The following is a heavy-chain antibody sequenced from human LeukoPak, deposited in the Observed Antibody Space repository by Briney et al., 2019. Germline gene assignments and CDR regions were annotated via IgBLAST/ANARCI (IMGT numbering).Heavy chain of an antibody. CDR1: GGTFSSYA. V-gene: IGHV1-69*13. D-gene: IGHD2-2*02. Sequence: ASVKVSCKASGGTFSSYAISWVRQAPGQGLEWMGGIIPIFGTANYAQKFQGRVTITADESTSTAYMELSSLRSEDTAVYYCAVPHTQGRIVVVPAAIPNWFDPWGQGTLVTVSS. CDR3: AVPHTQGRIVVVPAAIPNWFDP. CDR2: IIPIFGTA. J-gene: IGHJ5*02.